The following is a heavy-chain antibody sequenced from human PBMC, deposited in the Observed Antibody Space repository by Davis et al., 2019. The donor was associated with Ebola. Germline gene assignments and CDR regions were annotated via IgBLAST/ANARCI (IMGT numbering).Heavy chain of an antibody. CDR2: IYYSGST. CDR3: ARHSALPAATVFDWFDP. D-gene: IGHD2-2*01. J-gene: IGHJ5*02. CDR1: GGSTSSGGYY. V-gene: IGHV4-31*03. Sequence: MPSETLSLTCTVSGGSTSSGGYYWSWIRQHPGKGLEWIGYIYYSGSTYYNPSLKSRVTISVDRSKNQFSLKLSSVTAADTAVYYCARHSALPAATVFDWFDPWGQGTLVTVSS.